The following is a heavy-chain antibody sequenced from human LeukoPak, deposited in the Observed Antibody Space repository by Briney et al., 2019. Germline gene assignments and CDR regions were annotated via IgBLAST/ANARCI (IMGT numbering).Heavy chain of an antibody. CDR2: IYYSGST. D-gene: IGHD5-18*01. V-gene: IGHV4-31*03. Sequence: SQTLSLTCTVSGGSISSGGYYWRWIRQHPGKGLEWIGYIYYSGSTYYNPSLKSRVTISVDTSKNQFSLKLSSVTAADTAVYYCARCGYSYGYQDALDIWGQGTMVTVSS. CDR3: ARCGYSYGYQDALDI. J-gene: IGHJ3*02. CDR1: GGSISSGGYY.